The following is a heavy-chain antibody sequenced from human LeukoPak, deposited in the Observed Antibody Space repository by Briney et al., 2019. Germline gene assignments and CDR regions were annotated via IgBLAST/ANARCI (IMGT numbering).Heavy chain of an antibody. J-gene: IGHJ6*02. CDR1: GGTFSSYA. CDR2: IIPIFGTA. Sequence: ASVKVSCKASGGTFSSYAISWVRQAPGQGLEWMGGIIPIFGTANYAQKFQGRVTITADESTSTAYMELSSLRSEDTAVYYCASPPATPNYYYYGMDVWGQGTTATVSS. V-gene: IGHV1-69*13. CDR3: ASPPATPNYYYYGMDV. D-gene: IGHD4-23*01.